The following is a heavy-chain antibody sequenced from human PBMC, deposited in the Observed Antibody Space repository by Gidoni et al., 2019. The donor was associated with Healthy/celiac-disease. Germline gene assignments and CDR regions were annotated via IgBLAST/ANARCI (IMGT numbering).Heavy chain of an antibody. CDR1: GGSISSSSYY. CDR3: ASLRGPHTSYYYYMDV. J-gene: IGHJ6*03. D-gene: IGHD1-26*01. V-gene: IGHV4-39*01. Sequence: QLQLQESGPGLVKPSETLSLTCTVSGGSISSSSYYWGWIRQPPGKGLEWLGSIYYSGSTYYNPSLKSRVTISVDTSKNQFSLKLSSVTAADTAVYYCASLRGPHTSYYYYMDVWGKGTTVTVSS. CDR2: IYYSGST.